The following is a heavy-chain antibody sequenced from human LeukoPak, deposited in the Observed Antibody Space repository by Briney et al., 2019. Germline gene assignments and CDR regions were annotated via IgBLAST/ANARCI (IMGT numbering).Heavy chain of an antibody. V-gene: IGHV3-30-3*01. CDR1: GFTFSSYA. Sequence: GGSLRLSCAASGFTFSSYAMHWVRQAPGKGLEWVAVISYDGSNKYYADSVKGRFTISRDNSKNTLYLQMNSLRAEDTAVYYCAREGIVVALDAFDIWGQGTMVTVSS. J-gene: IGHJ3*02. D-gene: IGHD3-22*01. CDR3: AREGIVVALDAFDI. CDR2: ISYDGSNK.